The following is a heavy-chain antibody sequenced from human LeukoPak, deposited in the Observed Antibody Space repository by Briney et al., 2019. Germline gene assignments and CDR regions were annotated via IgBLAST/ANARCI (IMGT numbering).Heavy chain of an antibody. Sequence: PSETLSLTCTVSGGSISSSSYYWGWIRQPPGKGLEWIGRIYTSGSTNYNPFLKSRVTISVDTSKNQFSLKLSSVTAADTAVYYCARHVGYYYYYMDVWGKGTTVTISS. J-gene: IGHJ6*03. V-gene: IGHV4-39*01. CDR2: IYTSGST. D-gene: IGHD1-26*01. CDR1: GGSISSSSYY. CDR3: ARHVGYYYYYMDV.